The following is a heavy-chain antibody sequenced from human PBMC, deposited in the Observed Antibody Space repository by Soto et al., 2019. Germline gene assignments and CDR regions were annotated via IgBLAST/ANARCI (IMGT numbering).Heavy chain of an antibody. CDR2: INPNSGGT. CDR3: ARGGYCSSTSCYANWFDP. D-gene: IGHD2-2*01. CDR1: GYTFTGYY. J-gene: IGHJ5*02. Sequence: QVQLVQSGAEVKKPGASVKVSCKASGYTFTGYYMHWVRQAPGQGLEWMGWINPNSGGTNYAQKFQGRVTMTRDMSISTAYMELSRLRSDDTAVYYCARGGYCSSTSCYANWFDPWGQGTLVTVSS. V-gene: IGHV1-2*02.